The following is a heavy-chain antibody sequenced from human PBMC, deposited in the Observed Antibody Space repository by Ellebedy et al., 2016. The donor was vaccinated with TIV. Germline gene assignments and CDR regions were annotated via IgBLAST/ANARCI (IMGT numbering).Heavy chain of an antibody. CDR2: IIPIFGTA. D-gene: IGHD4-17*01. CDR1: GGTFSSYA. J-gene: IGHJ5*02. CDR3: ARGSGTTVTTSWFDP. Sequence: ASVKVSCKASGGTFSSYAISWVRQAPGQGLEWMGGIIPIFGTANYAQKFQGRVTITADESTSTAYMELSSLRSEDTAVYYCARGSGTTVTTSWFDPWGQGTLVTVSS. V-gene: IGHV1-69*13.